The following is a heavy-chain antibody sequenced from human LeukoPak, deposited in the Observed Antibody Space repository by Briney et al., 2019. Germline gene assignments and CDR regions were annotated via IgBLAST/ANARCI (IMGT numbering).Heavy chain of an antibody. CDR3: ARGRKYTSGYRVTELGSGYSDY. CDR2: IYHSWST. Sequence: SETLSLTCTVSGYSISSDYFWGWIRQSPGKGLEWIGSIYHSWSTYFNPSLKSRVTISVDTSKNQFSLKLSSVTAADTAVYYCARGRKYTSGYRVTELGSGYSDYWGQGTLVTVSS. D-gene: IGHD5-18*01. CDR1: GYSISSDYF. V-gene: IGHV4-38-2*02. J-gene: IGHJ4*02.